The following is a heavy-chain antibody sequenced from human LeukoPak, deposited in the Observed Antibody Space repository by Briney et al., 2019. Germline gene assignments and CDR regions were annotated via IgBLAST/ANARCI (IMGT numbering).Heavy chain of an antibody. CDR3: ARRIYCSGGSCYEADY. V-gene: IGHV4-34*01. CDR1: GGSFSGYY. D-gene: IGHD2-15*01. J-gene: IGHJ4*02. CDR2: INHSGST. Sequence: SETLSLTCAVYGGSFSGYYWSWIRQPPGKGLEWIGEINHSGSTNYNPSLKSRVTISVDTSKNQFSLKLSSVAAADTAAYYCARRIYCSGGSCYEADYWGQGTLVTVSS.